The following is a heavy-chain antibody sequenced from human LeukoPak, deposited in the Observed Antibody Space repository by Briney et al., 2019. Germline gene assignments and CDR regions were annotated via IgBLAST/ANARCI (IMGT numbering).Heavy chain of an antibody. CDR3: ARGEYYYGSGSYYPLRY. D-gene: IGHD3-10*01. CDR2: INTNTGNP. CDR1: GYTFTSYA. Sequence: ASVKVSCKASGYTFTSYAMNWVRQAPGQGLEWMGWINTNTGNPTYAQGFTGRFVFSLDTSVSTAYLQISSLKAEDTAVYYCARGEYYYGSGSYYPLRYWGQGTLVTVSS. V-gene: IGHV7-4-1*02. J-gene: IGHJ4*02.